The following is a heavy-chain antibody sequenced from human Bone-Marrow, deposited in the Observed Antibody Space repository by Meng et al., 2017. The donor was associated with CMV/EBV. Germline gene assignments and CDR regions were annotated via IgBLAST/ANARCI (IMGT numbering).Heavy chain of an antibody. J-gene: IGHJ4*02. CDR1: GYTFTSYY. V-gene: IGHV1-46*01. Sequence: ASVKVSCKASGYTFTSYYMHWVRQAPGQGLEWMGIINPSGGSTSYAQKFQGRVTMTRDNSKNTLYLQMNSLRAEDTAVYYCAPLVQPPRPFDYWGQGTRVTVYS. D-gene: IGHD1-1*01. CDR3: APLVQPPRPFDY. CDR2: INPSGGST.